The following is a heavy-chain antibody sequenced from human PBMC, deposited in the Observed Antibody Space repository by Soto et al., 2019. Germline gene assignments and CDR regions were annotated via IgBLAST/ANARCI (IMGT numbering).Heavy chain of an antibody. J-gene: IGHJ4*02. CDR3: AREAQRGYSYGSDYLDY. CDR2: IYYSGST. Sequence: SETLSLTCTVSGGSVSSGSYYWSWIRQPPGKGLEWIGYIYYSGSTNYNPSLKSRVTISVDTSKNQFSLKLSSVTAADTAVYYCAREAQRGYSYGSDYLDYWGQGTLVTVSS. D-gene: IGHD5-18*01. V-gene: IGHV4-61*01. CDR1: GGSVSSGSYY.